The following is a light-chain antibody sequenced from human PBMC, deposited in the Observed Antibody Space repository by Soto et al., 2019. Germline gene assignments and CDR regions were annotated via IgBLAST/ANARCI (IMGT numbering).Light chain of an antibody. J-gene: IGKJ1*01. CDR1: ETVNIN. CDR3: QQYNKWWT. Sequence: EVVMTHSPATLSVSPCESATLSSRASETVNINLAWYQHKPVQAPRLLIYTISIRATGIPARFSGSGSGTDFTLTISSLQSEDFGVYYCQQYNKWWTFGQGTKVDIK. V-gene: IGKV3-15*01. CDR2: TIS.